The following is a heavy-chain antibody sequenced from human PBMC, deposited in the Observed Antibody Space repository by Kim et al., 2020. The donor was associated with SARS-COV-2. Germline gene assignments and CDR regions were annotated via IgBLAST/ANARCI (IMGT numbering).Heavy chain of an antibody. J-gene: IGHJ4*02. CDR1: GDSMSAYY. V-gene: IGHV4-59*08. CDR3: ARRETRDLFTSDWGFFDY. Sequence: SETLSLTCTVSGDSMSAYYWNWIRQSPGKGLEWIGYVYFRGTTNYNPSLKSRVTISIDMSKSQFSLKLNSVTAADTAVYYCARRETRDLFTSDWGFFDYWGRGSRVP. D-gene: IGHD7-27*01. CDR2: VYFRGTT.